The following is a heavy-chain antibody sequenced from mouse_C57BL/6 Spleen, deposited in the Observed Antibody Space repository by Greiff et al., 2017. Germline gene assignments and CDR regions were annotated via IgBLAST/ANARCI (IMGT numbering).Heavy chain of an antibody. Sequence: QVQLQQSGPELVKPGASVKISCKASGYTFTDYYINWVKQRPGQVLEWIGWIYPGSGNTKYNEKFKGKATLTVDTSSSTAYMQLSSLTSEDSAVYFCARRTTVPGFYAMDYWGQGTSVTVSS. CDR1: GYTFTDYY. D-gene: IGHD1-1*01. CDR3: ARRTTVPGFYAMDY. J-gene: IGHJ4*01. CDR2: IYPGSGNT. V-gene: IGHV1-84*01.